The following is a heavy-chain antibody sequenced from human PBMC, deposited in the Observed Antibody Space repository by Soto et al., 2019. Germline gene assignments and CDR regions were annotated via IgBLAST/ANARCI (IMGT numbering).Heavy chain of an antibody. CDR1: GFTSGDYA. V-gene: IGHV3-49*04. CDR3: TRPTAVTGLDAFDI. J-gene: IGHJ3*02. CDR2: IRRKTDGGTT. D-gene: IGHD6-19*01. Sequence: PGGSLRLSCTTSGFTSGDYAVSWVRQAPGRGLEWVGFIRRKTDGGTTEYAASVRGRFIISRDDSKSIAYPQMKSLKTEDTAVYYCTRPTAVTGLDAFDIWGQGTMVTVSS.